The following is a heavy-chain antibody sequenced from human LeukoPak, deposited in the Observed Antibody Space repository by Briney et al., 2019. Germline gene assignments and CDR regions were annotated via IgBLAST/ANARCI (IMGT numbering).Heavy chain of an antibody. V-gene: IGHV1-46*01. Sequence: ASVKVSCKASGYDFTTNYIHWVRQAPGQGLEWMGTINPSVGSTTYGQRFQGRVTVTRDTSTTTVYMDLSSLTSEDTAIYYCAKGYCTGASCYVLDSWGQGTLVTVSS. CDR1: GYDFTTNY. CDR2: INPSVGST. CDR3: AKGYCTGASCYVLDS. D-gene: IGHD2-15*01. J-gene: IGHJ4*02.